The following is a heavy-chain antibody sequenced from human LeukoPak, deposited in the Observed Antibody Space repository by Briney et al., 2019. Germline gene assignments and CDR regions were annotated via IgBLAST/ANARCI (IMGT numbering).Heavy chain of an antibody. CDR3: ARVGAYCTSTSCLDY. D-gene: IGHD2-2*01. CDR2: ISAYNGNT. Sequence: ASVTVSCKPSGYTFTSYGISWVRQAPGQGLEWMGWISAYNGNTNDAQKVQGRVTMTTDTSTTTAYMELRSLRSDDTAVYYCARVGAYCTSTSCLDYWGQGTLVTVSS. J-gene: IGHJ4*02. CDR1: GYTFTSYG. V-gene: IGHV1-18*01.